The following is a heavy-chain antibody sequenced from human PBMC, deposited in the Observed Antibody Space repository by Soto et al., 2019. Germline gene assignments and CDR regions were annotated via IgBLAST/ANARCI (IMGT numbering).Heavy chain of an antibody. Sequence: PGGSLRLSCAASRFTFSTYAMSWVRQAPGKGLEWVSGISGGGGDTSYADSVRGRFTCSRDNSKNTLYLQLNSLRAEDTAVYYCAKDRMSDNGVWDAFDVWGPGAMVTVSS. CDR1: RFTFSTYA. CDR3: AKDRMSDNGVWDAFDV. V-gene: IGHV3-23*01. J-gene: IGHJ3*01. D-gene: IGHD2-15*01. CDR2: ISGGGGDT.